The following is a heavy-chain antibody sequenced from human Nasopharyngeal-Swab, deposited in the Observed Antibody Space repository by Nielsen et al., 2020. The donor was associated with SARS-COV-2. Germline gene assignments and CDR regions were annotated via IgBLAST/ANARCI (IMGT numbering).Heavy chain of an antibody. D-gene: IGHD2-2*01. J-gene: IGHJ4*02. CDR3: ARDAGSYCSSTSCPRRREGTIDY. Sequence: WGSLRLSCAASGFTFRSYALSWVRQAPGKGLEWVSVISGSDHTTYYADSVKGRFTIPRDNSKNTLYLQMNSLRAEDTAVYYCARDAGSYCSSTSCPRRREGTIDYWGQGTLVTVSS. CDR2: ISGSDHTT. CDR1: GFTFRSYA. V-gene: IGHV3-23*01.